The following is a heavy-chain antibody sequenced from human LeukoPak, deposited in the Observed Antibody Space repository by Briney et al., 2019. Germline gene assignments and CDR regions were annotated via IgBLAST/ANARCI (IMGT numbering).Heavy chain of an antibody. CDR3: ARDFQPLYYGSGSYYFNGPNSHGYFDL. CDR2: ISSSSSYI. J-gene: IGHJ2*01. D-gene: IGHD3-10*01. Sequence: GGSLRLSCAASGFTFSSYSMNWVRQAPGKGLEWVSSISSSSSYIYYADSVKGRFTISRDNAKNSLYLQMNSLRAEDTAVYYCARDFQPLYYGSGSYYFNGPNSHGYFDLWGRGTLVTVSS. V-gene: IGHV3-21*01. CDR1: GFTFSSYS.